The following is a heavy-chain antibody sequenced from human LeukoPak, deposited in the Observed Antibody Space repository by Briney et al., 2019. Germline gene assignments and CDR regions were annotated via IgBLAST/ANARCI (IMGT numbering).Heavy chain of an antibody. J-gene: IGHJ4*02. D-gene: IGHD3-3*01. V-gene: IGHV3-30-3*01. Sequence: GGSLRLSCAASGFTFSSYAMHWVRQAPGKGLEWVAVISYDGSNKYYADSVKGRFTISRDNSKNTLYLQMNSLRAEDTAVYYCVFGVVRGFDYWGQGTLVTVSS. CDR3: VFGVVRGFDY. CDR1: GFTFSSYA. CDR2: ISYDGSNK.